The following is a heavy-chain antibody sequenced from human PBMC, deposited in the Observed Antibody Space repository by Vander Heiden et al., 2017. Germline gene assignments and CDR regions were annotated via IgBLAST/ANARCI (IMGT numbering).Heavy chain of an antibody. CDR3: ARGHHACDY. Sequence: QVQLVESGGGLVKPGGSLRLSCAASGFTFSASYMSLLRQAPGTGLEWVSYISSSGRDIYYADSVKGRFTISRDNAKNSLYLQLNSLRAEDTGVYYCARGHHACDYWGQGTLVTVSS. CDR2: ISSSGRDI. CDR1: GFTFSASY. V-gene: IGHV3-11*01. J-gene: IGHJ4*02.